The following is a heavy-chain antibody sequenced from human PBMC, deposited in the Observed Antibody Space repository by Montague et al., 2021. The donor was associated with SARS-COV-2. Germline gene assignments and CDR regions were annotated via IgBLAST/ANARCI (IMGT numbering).Heavy chain of an antibody. CDR3: AGYVDRSGWLNPRGSGAFDD. V-gene: IGHV4-31*03. Sequence: TLSLTCTVSGGSISSGGYYWSWIRQHPGKGLEWIGYIYYSGSTYYNPSLKSRVTISVDTSKNQFSLKLSSVTAADTAVYYCAGYVDRSGWLNPRGSGAFDDWGQGTLVTVSS. CDR1: GGSISSGGYY. J-gene: IGHJ4*02. D-gene: IGHD6-19*01. CDR2: IYYSGST.